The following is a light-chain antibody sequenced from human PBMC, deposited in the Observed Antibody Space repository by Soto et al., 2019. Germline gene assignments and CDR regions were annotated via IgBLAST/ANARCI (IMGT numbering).Light chain of an antibody. J-gene: IGLJ1*01. V-gene: IGLV2-14*01. CDR3: ISYTSSDTYV. CDR2: DVT. CDR1: STDVGGYKY. Sequence: QSVLTQPASVSGSPGQSITISFTGTSTDVGGYKYVSWYQQHPGKAPKLMIYDVTSRPSGISNRFSGSKSGNTAFLIISGLQAEDEADYYCISYTSSDTYVFGTGTKVTVL.